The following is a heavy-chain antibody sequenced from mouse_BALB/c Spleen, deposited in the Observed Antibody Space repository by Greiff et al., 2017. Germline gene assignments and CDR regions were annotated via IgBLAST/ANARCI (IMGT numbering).Heavy chain of an antibody. D-gene: IGHD2-4*01. CDR3: ARKDYDGSPFAY. V-gene: IGHV5-6*01. CDR1: GFTFSSYG. Sequence: EVQLVESGGDLVKPGGSLKLSCAASGFTFSSYGMSWVRQTPDKRLEWVATISSGGSYTYYPDSVKGRFTISRDNAKNTLYLQMSSLKSEDTAMYYCARKDYDGSPFAYWGQGTLVTVSA. J-gene: IGHJ3*01. CDR2: ISSGGSYT.